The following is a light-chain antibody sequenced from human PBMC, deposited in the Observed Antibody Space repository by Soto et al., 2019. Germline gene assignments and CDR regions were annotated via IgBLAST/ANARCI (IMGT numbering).Light chain of an antibody. CDR3: QQSYNTLPT. CDR1: QSISSY. J-gene: IGKJ1*01. Sequence: DIQMTQSPSSLSASLGDRVTITCRASQSISSYLNWYQQKPGKAPKLLIYAASTLQSGVPSRFSGSGSGTDFTLTISRLQPADFATYYCQQSYNTLPTFGQGTKVEIK. CDR2: AAS. V-gene: IGKV1-39*01.